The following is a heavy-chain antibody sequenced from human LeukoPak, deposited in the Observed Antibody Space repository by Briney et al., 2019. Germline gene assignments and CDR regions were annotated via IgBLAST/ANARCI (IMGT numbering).Heavy chain of an antibody. CDR1: GFTFSSYG. CDR3: TGTTQDLKYYFDY. J-gene: IGHJ4*02. V-gene: IGHV3-7*01. Sequence: PGGSLRLSCAASGFTFSSYGMSWVRQAPGKGLEWVANIKQDGSEKYYVDSVKGRFTISRDNAKNSLYLQMNSLRAEDTAVYFCTGTTQDLKYYFDYWGQGTLVTVSS. D-gene: IGHD1-7*01. CDR2: IKQDGSEK.